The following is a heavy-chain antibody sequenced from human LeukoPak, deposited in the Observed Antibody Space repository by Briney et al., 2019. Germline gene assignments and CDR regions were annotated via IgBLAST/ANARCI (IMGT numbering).Heavy chain of an antibody. CDR1: GFTFSSYA. Sequence: GGSLRLSCAASGFTFSSYAMSWVRPAPGKGLDWVSSISGSGGSTHYADSVRGRFTRSRDNSRNPLALQMNSLRAEDMAVYYCAGSPTVDAAFDIWGQGTMVTVSS. V-gene: IGHV3-23*01. CDR2: ISGSGGST. D-gene: IGHD4-23*01. CDR3: AGSPTVDAAFDI. J-gene: IGHJ3*02.